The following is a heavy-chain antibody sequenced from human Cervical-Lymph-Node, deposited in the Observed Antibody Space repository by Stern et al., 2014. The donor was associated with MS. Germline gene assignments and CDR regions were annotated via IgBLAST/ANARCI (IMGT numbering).Heavy chain of an antibody. CDR2: IHYSGET. Sequence: QVQLQESGPGLVKPSETLSLICTVSGGSISISGYYWGWIRQPPGKGLEWIGSIHYSGETYYNPSLKSRLTIYVDTSKKQFSLKLSSVTAADTAVYYCARRGSGYILDYWGPGTLVTVSS. D-gene: IGHD6-19*01. CDR1: GGSISISGYY. CDR3: ARRGSGYILDY. V-gene: IGHV4-39*01. J-gene: IGHJ4*02.